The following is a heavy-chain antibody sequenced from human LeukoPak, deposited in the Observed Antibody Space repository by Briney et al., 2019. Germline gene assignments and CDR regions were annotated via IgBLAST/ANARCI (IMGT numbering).Heavy chain of an antibody. CDR3: ARRSYYDSSGYYYY. V-gene: IGHV4-39*01. D-gene: IGHD3-22*01. CDR1: GGSISNNNYY. CDR2: IYYSGST. J-gene: IGHJ4*02. Sequence: SETLSLTCTVSGGSISNNNYYWGWIRQPPGKGLEWIGTIYYSGSTYYNPSLKSRVTISVDTSRNQFSLKLNSVTAADTAVYYCARRSYYDSSGYYYYWGQGTLVTVSS.